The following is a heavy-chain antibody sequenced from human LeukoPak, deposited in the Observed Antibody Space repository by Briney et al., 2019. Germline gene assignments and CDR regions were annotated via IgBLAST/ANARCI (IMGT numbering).Heavy chain of an antibody. V-gene: IGHV3-7*05. J-gene: IGHJ6*02. CDR3: ARDQDGGIGV. Sequence: PGGSLRLSCAASGFTFSSYWMNWVRQAPGKGLEWVANIKKDGSEKYYVDSVKGRFAISRDNAKNSLYLQMNSLRAADTAVYYCARDQDGGIGVWGQGTPVTVSS. CDR2: IKKDGSEK. CDR1: GFTFSSYW.